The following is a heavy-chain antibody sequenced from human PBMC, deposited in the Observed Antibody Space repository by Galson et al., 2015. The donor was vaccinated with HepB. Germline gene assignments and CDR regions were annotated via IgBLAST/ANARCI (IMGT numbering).Heavy chain of an antibody. CDR1: GFTLNTYA. V-gene: IGHV3-30-3*01. CDR2: ISYDGSNK. CDR3: ARDFPYFDY. J-gene: IGHJ4*02. Sequence: SLRLSCAASGFTLNTYAMHWVRQAPGKGLEWVAVISYDGSNKYCADSVKGRFTISRDNSKNTLFLQMNSLRAEDTAVYYCARDFPYFDYWGQGTLVTVSS.